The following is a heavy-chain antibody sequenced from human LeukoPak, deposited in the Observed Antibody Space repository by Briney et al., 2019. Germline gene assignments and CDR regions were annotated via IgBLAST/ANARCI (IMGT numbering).Heavy chain of an antibody. CDR1: GFTFTRDW. CDR3: ATLDTAMVTNFGC. CDR2: IKQDGSEK. J-gene: IGHJ4*02. Sequence: GGSLRLSCAASGFTFTRDWMSWVRQAPGKGLEWVAMIKQDGSEKYYVDSVKGRFTISSDNTKNSLYLQMNSLRAEDTAVYYCATLDTAMVTNFGCWGQGTLVTVSS. D-gene: IGHD5-18*01. V-gene: IGHV3-7*01.